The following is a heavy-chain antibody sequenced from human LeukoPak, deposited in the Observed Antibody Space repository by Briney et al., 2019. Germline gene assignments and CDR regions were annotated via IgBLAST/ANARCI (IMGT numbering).Heavy chain of an antibody. CDR1: GYTFTTYD. CDR3: ARSRRITVFGVPKGGWFDP. Sequence: GASVKVSCKASGYTFTTYDINWVRQATGQGLEWMGWMNPNTGDTGYAQKFQGRVTLTRNTSISTAYMELSSLRSEDTAVYYCARSRRITVFGVPKGGWFDPWGRGTLVTVSS. J-gene: IGHJ5*02. V-gene: IGHV1-8*03. CDR2: MNPNTGDT. D-gene: IGHD3-3*01.